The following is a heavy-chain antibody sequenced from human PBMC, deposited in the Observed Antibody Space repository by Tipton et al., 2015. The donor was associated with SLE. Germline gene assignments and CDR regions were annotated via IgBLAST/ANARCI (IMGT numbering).Heavy chain of an antibody. CDR3: AREVGRGVEYKWFDP. CDR1: GVSMDNYY. D-gene: IGHD6-6*01. CDR2: IYANGST. V-gene: IGHV4-4*08. Sequence: TLSLTCTVSGVSMDNYYWTWIRQPPGRGLEWIAFIYANGSTQYNPSLKSRVTVSVDPSKNQFSLNVKSLTAADTAVYFCAREVGRGVEYKWFDPWGQGMLVTVSS. J-gene: IGHJ5*02.